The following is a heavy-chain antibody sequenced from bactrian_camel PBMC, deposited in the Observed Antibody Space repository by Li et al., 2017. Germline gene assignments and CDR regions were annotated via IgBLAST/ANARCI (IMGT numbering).Heavy chain of an antibody. V-gene: IGHV3S53*01. CDR2: LISGDSV. J-gene: IGHJ4*01. Sequence: HVQLVESGGGSVQAGGSLRLSCTASGYAARQKCMGWFRQAPGKEREGVALISGDSVAYGSFVKGRFTISQDNAKNTLYLQMNSLKPEDTAIYYCAAGWCQGIVVAGTSPFSEPNYWGQGTQVTVS. CDR3: AAGWCQGIVVAGTSPFSEPNY. CDR1: GYAARQKC. D-gene: IGHD6*01.